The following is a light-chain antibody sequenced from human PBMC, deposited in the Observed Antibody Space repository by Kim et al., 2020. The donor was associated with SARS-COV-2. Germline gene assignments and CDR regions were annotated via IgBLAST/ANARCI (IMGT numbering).Light chain of an antibody. V-gene: IGLV2-8*01. CDR3: SSYAGSNTHVV. J-gene: IGLJ2*01. CDR1: SSDVGGYNY. Sequence: QSALTQPPSASGSPGQSVTISCTGTSSDVGGYNYVSWYQQHPGKAPKLMIYEVSKRPSGVPDRFSGSKSGTTASLTFSGLQAEDEADYYCSSYAGSNTHVVFGGGTQLTVL. CDR2: EVS.